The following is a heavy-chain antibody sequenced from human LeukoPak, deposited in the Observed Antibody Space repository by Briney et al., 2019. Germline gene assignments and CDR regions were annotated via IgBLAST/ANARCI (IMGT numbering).Heavy chain of an antibody. Sequence: GGSLRLSCAASGFTFSNAWMSWVRQAPGKGLEWVGRIKSKTDGGTTDYAAPVKGRFTISRDDSKNTLYLQMNSLRAEDTAVYYCARDRRSSGWYGRDYWGQGTLVTVSS. CDR3: ARDRRSSGWYGRDY. V-gene: IGHV3-15*01. J-gene: IGHJ4*02. D-gene: IGHD6-19*01. CDR2: IKSKTDGGTT. CDR1: GFTFSNAW.